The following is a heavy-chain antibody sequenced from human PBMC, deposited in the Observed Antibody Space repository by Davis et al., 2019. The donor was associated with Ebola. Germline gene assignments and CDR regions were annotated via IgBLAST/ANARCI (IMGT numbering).Heavy chain of an antibody. CDR1: GFTFSRYS. CDR3: AREHDFWSGYYSYYFDY. D-gene: IGHD3-3*01. V-gene: IGHV3-21*01. J-gene: IGHJ4*02. Sequence: GESLKISCAASGFTFSRYSMSWVRQAPGKGLEWVSSISNSSSYIYYADSVKGRFTISRDNAKNSLYLQMNSLRAEDTAVYYCAREHDFWSGYYSYYFDYWGQGTLVTVSS. CDR2: ISNSSSYI.